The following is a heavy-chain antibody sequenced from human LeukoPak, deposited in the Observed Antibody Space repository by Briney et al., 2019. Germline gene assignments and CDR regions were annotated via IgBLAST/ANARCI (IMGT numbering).Heavy chain of an antibody. CDR3: AKDRVIFGSGNWFDP. Sequence: PGGSLRLSCAASGFTFSSYAMHWVRQAPGKGLEWVAVISYDGSNKYYADSVKGRFTISRDNSKNTLYLQMNSLRAEDTAVYYCAKDRVIFGSGNWFDPWGQGTLVTVSS. D-gene: IGHD3/OR15-3a*01. CDR1: GFTFSSYA. CDR2: ISYDGSNK. J-gene: IGHJ5*02. V-gene: IGHV3-30-3*01.